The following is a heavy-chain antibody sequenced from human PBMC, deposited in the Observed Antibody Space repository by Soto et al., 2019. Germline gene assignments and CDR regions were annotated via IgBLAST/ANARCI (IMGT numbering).Heavy chain of an antibody. Sequence: SQTLSLTCAISGDSISSNTAAWNWIRPSPSRGLEWLGRTYYRSNWRHDYALSVKSRITVNPATSKNHFSLQLNSVTPDDTAVYYCASDVSGSGFVLWGQGNLVTVSS. CDR2: TYYRSNWRH. J-gene: IGHJ4*02. V-gene: IGHV6-1*01. CDR3: ASDVSGSGFVL. CDR1: GDSISSNTAA. D-gene: IGHD2-15*01.